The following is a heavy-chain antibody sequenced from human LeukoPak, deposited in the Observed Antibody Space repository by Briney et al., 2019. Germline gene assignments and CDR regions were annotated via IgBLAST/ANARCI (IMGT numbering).Heavy chain of an antibody. CDR2: IIPILAIA. Sequence: SVKVSCKASGGTFSSYAISWVRQAPGQGLEWMGRIIPILAIANYAQKFQGRVTITADKSTSTAYMELSSLRSEDTAVYYCARDPRESISTMVRGVIDDYWGQGTLVTVSS. V-gene: IGHV1-69*04. J-gene: IGHJ4*02. CDR1: GGTFSSYA. D-gene: IGHD3-10*01. CDR3: ARDPRESISTMVRGVIDDY.